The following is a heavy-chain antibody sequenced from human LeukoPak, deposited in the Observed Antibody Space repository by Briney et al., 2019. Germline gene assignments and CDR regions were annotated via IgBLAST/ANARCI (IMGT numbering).Heavy chain of an antibody. V-gene: IGHV1-8*01. D-gene: IGHD6-13*01. J-gene: IGHJ6*03. CDR2: MNPNSGNT. CDR3: ARDLHGSSWFYYYYYMDV. Sequence: ASVKVSCKASGYTFTSYDINWVRQATGQGLEWMGWMNPNSGNTGYAQKFQGRVTMTRNTSISTAYTELSSLRSEDTAVYYCARDLHGSSWFYYYYYMDVWGKGTTVTISS. CDR1: GYTFTSYD.